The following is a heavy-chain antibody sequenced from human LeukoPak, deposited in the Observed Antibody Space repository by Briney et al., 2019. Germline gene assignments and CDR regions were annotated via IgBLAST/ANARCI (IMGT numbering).Heavy chain of an antibody. CDR2: IKDDGRQK. Sequence: GGFLRLSCAPSGFTFSRYWMTWLRQAPGKGLEWVASIKDDGRQKYYVDSVKGRFTVSRDNAKDSVYLQMNSLRAEDTALYYCARDASRGFDNWGQGTLVTVSS. J-gene: IGHJ4*02. V-gene: IGHV3-7*01. CDR3: ARDASRGFDN. D-gene: IGHD2-2*01. CDR1: GFTFSRYW.